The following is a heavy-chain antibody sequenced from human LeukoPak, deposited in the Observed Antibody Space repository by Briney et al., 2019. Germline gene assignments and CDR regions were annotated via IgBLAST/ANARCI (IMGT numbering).Heavy chain of an antibody. CDR3: TRHGGILTGFENTDY. CDR2: ISGSGGST. D-gene: IGHD3-9*01. J-gene: IGHJ4*02. V-gene: IGHV3-23*01. Sequence: GGSLRLSCAASGFTFSSYAMSWVRQAPGKGLEWVSAISGSGGSTYYADSVKGRFTISRDNSKNTLYLQMNSLRAEDTAVYYCTRHGGILTGFENTDYWGQGTLVTVSS. CDR1: GFTFSSYA.